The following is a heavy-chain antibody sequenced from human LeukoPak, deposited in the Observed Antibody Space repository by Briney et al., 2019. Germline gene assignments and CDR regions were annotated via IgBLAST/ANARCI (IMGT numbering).Heavy chain of an antibody. CDR2: IYYSGST. D-gene: IGHD3-9*01. CDR1: GGSISSSSYY. V-gene: IGHV4-39*01. CDR3: ARAGPNFDWLLHPFDY. Sequence: SETLSLTCTVSGGSISSSSYYWGWIRQPPGKGLEWIGSIYYSGSTYYNPSLKSRVTISVDTSKNQFSLKLSSVTAADTAVYYCARAGPNFDWLLHPFDYWGQGTLVTVSS. J-gene: IGHJ4*02.